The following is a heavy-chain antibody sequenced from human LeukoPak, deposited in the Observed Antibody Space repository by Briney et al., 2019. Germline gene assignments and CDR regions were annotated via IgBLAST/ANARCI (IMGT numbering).Heavy chain of an antibody. CDR3: VRESDVWSGPGIGRPLDV. CDR2: IRYDGSNK. D-gene: IGHD3-3*01. J-gene: IGHJ6*04. V-gene: IGHV3-30*02. CDR1: GFPFSSYG. Sequence: GSLRLSCAASGFPFSSYGMHWVRQAPGKGLEWVAFIRYDGSNKYYADSVKGRFTISRDNSKNTLYLQMNSLRAEDTAVYHCVRESDVWSGPGIGRPLDVWGKGTTVTVSS.